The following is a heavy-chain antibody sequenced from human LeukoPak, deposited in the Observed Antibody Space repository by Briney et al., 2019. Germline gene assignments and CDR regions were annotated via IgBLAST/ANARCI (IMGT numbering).Heavy chain of an antibody. CDR3: ARVRRGGYDFWSGYYLYYYYYMDV. Sequence: SETLSLTCAVYGGSFSGYYWSWIRQPPGKGLEWIGEINHSGSTNYNPSLKSRVTISVDTSKNQFSLKLSSVTAADTAVYYCARVRRGGYDFWSGYYLYYYYYMDVWGKGTTVTVSS. CDR2: INHSGST. D-gene: IGHD3-3*01. J-gene: IGHJ6*03. CDR1: GGSFSGYY. V-gene: IGHV4-34*01.